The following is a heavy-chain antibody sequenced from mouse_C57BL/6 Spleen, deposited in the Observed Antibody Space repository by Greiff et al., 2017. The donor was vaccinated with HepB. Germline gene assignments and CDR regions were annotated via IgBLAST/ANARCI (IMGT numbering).Heavy chain of an antibody. D-gene: IGHD4-1*01. CDR3: ARRSPNWDYFDY. J-gene: IGHJ2*01. CDR2: INPNNGGT. CDR1: GYTFTDYN. V-gene: IGHV1-18*01. Sequence: VQLQQSGPELVKPGASVKIPCKASGYTFTDYNMDWVKQSHGKSLEWIGDINPNNGGTIYNQKFKGKATLTLDKSSSTAYMELRSLTSEDTAVYYCARRSPNWDYFDYWGQGTTLTVSS.